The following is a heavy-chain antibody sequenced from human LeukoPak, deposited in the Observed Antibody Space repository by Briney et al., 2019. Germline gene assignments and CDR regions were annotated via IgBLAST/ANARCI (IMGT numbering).Heavy chain of an antibody. V-gene: IGHV1-2*02. CDR1: GYTFTGYY. CDR3: ARGWYYYDSSGYYNY. Sequence: ASVKRSCKASGYTFTGYYMHWVREAPGQGLEWMGWINPNSGGTNYAQKFQGRVTMTRDTSISTAYMELSRLRSDDTAVYYCARGWYYYDSSGYYNYWGQGTLVTVSS. CDR2: INPNSGGT. D-gene: IGHD3-22*01. J-gene: IGHJ4*02.